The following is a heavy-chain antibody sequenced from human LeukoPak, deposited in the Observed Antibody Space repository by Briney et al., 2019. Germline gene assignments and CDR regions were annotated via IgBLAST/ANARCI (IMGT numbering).Heavy chain of an antibody. CDR2: IRIDGSNE. D-gene: IGHD6-19*01. CDR3: AKGTAGIGVAGTFGYLDY. Sequence: GGSLRLSCAASGFTFSSFGMHWVRQAPGKGLEWVASIRIDGSNEKYADSVKGRFTISRDNPKNTLYVQMNSLSAEDTALYYCAKGTAGIGVAGTFGYLDYWGQGTLVAVSS. J-gene: IGHJ4*02. V-gene: IGHV3-30*02. CDR1: GFTFSSFG.